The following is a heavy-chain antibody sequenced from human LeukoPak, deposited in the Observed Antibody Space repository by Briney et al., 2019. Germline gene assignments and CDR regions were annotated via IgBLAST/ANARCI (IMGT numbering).Heavy chain of an antibody. CDR1: GGTFSSYA. J-gene: IGHJ4*02. D-gene: IGHD3-16*01. V-gene: IGHV1-8*02. CDR2: MNPNSGNT. CDR3: ARGGVLGEIDY. Sequence: ASVKVSCKASGGTFSSYAISWVRQAPGQGLEWMGWMNPNSGNTGYAQKFQGRVTMTRNTSISTAYMELSSLRSEDTAVYYCARGGVLGEIDYWGQGTLVTVSS.